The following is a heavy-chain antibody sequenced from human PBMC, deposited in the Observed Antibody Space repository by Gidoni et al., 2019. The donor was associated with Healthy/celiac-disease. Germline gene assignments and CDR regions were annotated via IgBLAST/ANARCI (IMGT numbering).Heavy chain of an antibody. Sequence: QVQLQESGPGLVKPSQTLSLTCTVSSGSISSGDYYWSWIRQPPGKGLEWIGYIYYSGSTYYNPSLKSRVTRSLDTSKNQFSLKLSSVTAADTAVYYCASTVPSRWYFDLWGRGTLVTVSS. J-gene: IGHJ2*01. D-gene: IGHD4-4*01. CDR2: IYYSGST. V-gene: IGHV4-30-4*01. CDR1: SGSISSGDYY. CDR3: ASTVPSRWYFDL.